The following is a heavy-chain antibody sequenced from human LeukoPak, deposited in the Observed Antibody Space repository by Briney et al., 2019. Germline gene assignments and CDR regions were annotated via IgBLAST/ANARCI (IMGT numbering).Heavy chain of an antibody. CDR2: ISSSSSTI. Sequence: GGSLRLSRAASGFTFSTYSMNWVRQAPGKGLEWVSYISSSSSTIYYADSVKGRFTISRDNAKNSLYLQMNSLRTEDAAVYYCTTGYCGSTSCSTGRVEHWGQGTLVTVSS. CDR1: GFTFSTYS. V-gene: IGHV3-48*04. CDR3: TTGYCGSTSCSTGRVEH. J-gene: IGHJ1*01. D-gene: IGHD2-2*01.